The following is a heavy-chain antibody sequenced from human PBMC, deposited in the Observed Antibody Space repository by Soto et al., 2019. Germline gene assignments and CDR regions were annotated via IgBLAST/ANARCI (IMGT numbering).Heavy chain of an antibody. Sequence: QVQLVQSGAEVKEPGASVGVSCKASGYTFQNYHMHWVRQAPGQGLEWMGIIHPSGETTTYGQKFQGRLAMTRDTSMRTAYMELSSLTSEDTAVYYCARDLWGSWTVDYWGQGTLVTVSS. V-gene: IGHV1-46*02. CDR2: IHPSGETT. CDR1: GYTFQNYH. CDR3: ARDLWGSWTVDY. D-gene: IGHD3-16*01. J-gene: IGHJ4*02.